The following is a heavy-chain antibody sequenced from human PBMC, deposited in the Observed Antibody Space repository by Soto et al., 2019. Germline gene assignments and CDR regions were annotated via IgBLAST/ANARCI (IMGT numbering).Heavy chain of an antibody. CDR2: INPNSGGT. Sequence: XSVKVSCRASAYSFTGYYMHWLRQAPGQGLEWMGWINPNSGGTNYAQKFQGRVTMTRDTSISTAYMELSRLRSDDTAVYYCARGPPLPILVPDPWGQGTLVTVSS. CDR3: ARGPPLPILVPDP. J-gene: IGHJ5*02. V-gene: IGHV1-2*02. CDR1: AYSFTGYY.